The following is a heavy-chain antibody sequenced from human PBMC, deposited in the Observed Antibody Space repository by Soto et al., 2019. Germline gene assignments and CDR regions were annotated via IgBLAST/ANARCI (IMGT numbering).Heavy chain of an antibody. CDR1: GGSISSGDYY. CDR3: ARGSREYEWLRGSNWFDP. Sequence: SETLSLTCTVSGGSISSGDYYWSWIRQPPGKGLEWIGYIYYSGSTYYNPSLKSRVTISVDTSKNQFSLKLSSVTAADTAVYYCARGSREYEWLRGSNWFDPWGQVTLVTVSX. D-gene: IGHD5-12*01. V-gene: IGHV4-30-4*01. J-gene: IGHJ5*02. CDR2: IYYSGST.